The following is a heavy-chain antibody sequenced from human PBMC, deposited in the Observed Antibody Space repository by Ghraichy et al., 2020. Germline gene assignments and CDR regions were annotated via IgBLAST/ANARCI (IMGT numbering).Heavy chain of an antibody. D-gene: IGHD3-22*01. CDR3: ARDPYDGSGRAYGAFDV. CDR2: IKQDGSEK. V-gene: IGHV3-7*01. CDR1: GFTFSAYW. Sequence: GGSLRLSCAVSGFTFSAYWMTWVRQAPGKGLEWVANIKQDGSEKEHAASVKGRFTISRDNAKNSLYLQMSSLRAEDTAVYYCARDPYDGSGRAYGAFDVWGQGTMVTVSS. J-gene: IGHJ3*01.